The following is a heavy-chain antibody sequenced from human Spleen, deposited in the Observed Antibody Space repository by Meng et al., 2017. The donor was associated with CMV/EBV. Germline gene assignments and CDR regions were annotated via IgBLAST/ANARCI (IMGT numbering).Heavy chain of an antibody. CDR2: INVDGGVT. V-gene: IGHV3-74*03. CDR3: VQGDINGWNGGYFRS. Sequence: GESLKISCAASGFTFSGYWMHWARQTPGKGLVWVSHINVDGGVTTYADSVRGRFTISRDNAENTLFLQMNSLRVEDTAVYYCVQGDINGWNGGYFRSWGQGTLVTVSS. D-gene: IGHD1-1*01. J-gene: IGHJ5*02. CDR1: GFTFSGYW.